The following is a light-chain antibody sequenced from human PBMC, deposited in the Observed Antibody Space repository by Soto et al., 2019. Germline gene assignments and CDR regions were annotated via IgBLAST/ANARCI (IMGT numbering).Light chain of an antibody. Sequence: QSVLTQPASVSGSPGQSITISCTGTSSDVGGYNYVSWYQQHPGKAPKLMIYEVSNRLSGVSNRFSGSKSGNTASLTISGLQAEDEADYYCSSYTSSSRYVFGTGTKLTVL. CDR1: SSDVGGYNY. J-gene: IGLJ1*01. CDR3: SSYTSSSRYV. CDR2: EVS. V-gene: IGLV2-14*01.